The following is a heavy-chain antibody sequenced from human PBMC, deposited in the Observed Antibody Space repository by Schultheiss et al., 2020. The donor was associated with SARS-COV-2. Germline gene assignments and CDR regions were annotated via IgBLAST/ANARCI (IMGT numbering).Heavy chain of an antibody. J-gene: IGHJ3*02. CDR3: ARDSSSGYWGDIDGFDI. CDR1: GYTFTSYG. CDR2: ISVYNGNT. V-gene: IGHV1-18*01. Sequence: ASVKVSCKASGYTFTSYGISWVRQAPGQGLEWMGWISVYNGNTNYAQKFQGRVTITADESTSTAYMELSSLRSEDTAVYYCARDSSSGYWGDIDGFDIWGQGTMVTVSS. D-gene: IGHD3-22*01.